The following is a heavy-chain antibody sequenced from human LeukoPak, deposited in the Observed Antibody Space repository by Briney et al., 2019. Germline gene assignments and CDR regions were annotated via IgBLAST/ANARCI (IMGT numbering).Heavy chain of an antibody. CDR2: ISGSGGTT. J-gene: IGHJ4*02. D-gene: IGHD1-14*01. CDR3: SKDVQVNQPDRLFTD. Sequence: QPGGSLRLSCAAYGFTFSSYAMSWVRQAPGKGLEWVSVISGSGGTTHYADSVKGRFTISRDNSKNTLYLQMNSLRGEDTAVYYCSKDVQVNQPDRLFTDWGQGTLVIVSS. V-gene: IGHV3-23*01. CDR1: GFTFSSYA.